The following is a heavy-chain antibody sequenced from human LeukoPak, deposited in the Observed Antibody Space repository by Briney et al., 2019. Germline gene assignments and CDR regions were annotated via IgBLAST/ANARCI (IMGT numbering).Heavy chain of an antibody. CDR2: ISGSGGST. V-gene: IGHV3-23*01. Sequence: GGSLRLSCAASGFTFSSYAMSWVRQAPGKGLEWVSAISGSGGSTYYADSVKGRFTISTDNSKNTLYLQMNSLRAEATAVYYCANPPHSSSWYMSPSFDYWGQGTLVTVSS. CDR3: ANPPHSSSWYMSPSFDY. CDR1: GFTFSSYA. J-gene: IGHJ4*02. D-gene: IGHD6-13*01.